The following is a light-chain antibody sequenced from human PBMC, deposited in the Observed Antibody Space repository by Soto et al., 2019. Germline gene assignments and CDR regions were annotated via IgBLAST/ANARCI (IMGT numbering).Light chain of an antibody. CDR2: SAS. J-gene: IGKJ1*01. V-gene: IGKV3-20*01. CDR3: HHFCSLPDT. CDR1: QSVASSY. Sequence: EVVLTQSPGPLSLSPGERVTLSCRASQSVASSYVAGYQQKPGRAPRLLVYSASSRATGIPARFSGSGSGADFTLTISSLEPEDFAVYDCHHFCSLPDTIGQGTNV.